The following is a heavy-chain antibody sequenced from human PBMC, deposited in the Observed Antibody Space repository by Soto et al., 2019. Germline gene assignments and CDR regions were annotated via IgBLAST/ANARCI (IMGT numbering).Heavy chain of an antibody. CDR3: ARSREPGVHSGLDV. V-gene: IGHV3-74*01. D-gene: IGHD2-15*01. CDR2: INGPGART. J-gene: IGHJ6*02. CDR1: GFIFSSHS. Sequence: PGGSLRLSCAGSGFIFSSHSMHWVRQVPGKGLVWLAHINGPGARTCYGDCVRGRFTMSRDNAKNSLFLQLDRLRDDDTAVYYCARSREPGVHSGLDVWGQGTTVTVSS.